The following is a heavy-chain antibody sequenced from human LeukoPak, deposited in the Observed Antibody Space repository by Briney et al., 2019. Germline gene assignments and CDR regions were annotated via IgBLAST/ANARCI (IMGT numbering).Heavy chain of an antibody. V-gene: IGHV3-11*01. CDR1: GFTFTDYY. Sequence: GGSLRLSCAASGFTFTDYYMSWIRQTPGKGLEWISYISGREMTIYYTDSVKGRFTISRDNTNNLLYLQMDSLRAEDTATYYCARRSWSHAFDVWGRGTFVTVS. CDR3: ARRSWSHAFDV. D-gene: IGHD2-15*01. CDR2: ISGREMTI. J-gene: IGHJ3*01.